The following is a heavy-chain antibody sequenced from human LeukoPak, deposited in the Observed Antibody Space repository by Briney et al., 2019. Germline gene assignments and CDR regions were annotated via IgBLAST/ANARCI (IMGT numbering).Heavy chain of an antibody. J-gene: IGHJ4*02. CDR3: AREVSSSWGPSFFDY. CDR2: IYYSGST. D-gene: IGHD6-13*01. V-gene: IGHV4-30-4*01. Sequence: SQTLSLTCTVSGDSISSGDYYWSWIRQPPGKGLEWIGYIYYSGSTYYNPSLKSRVTISVDTSKNQFSLKLSSVTAADTAVYYCAREVSSSWGPSFFDYWGQGTLVTVSS. CDR1: GDSISSGDYY.